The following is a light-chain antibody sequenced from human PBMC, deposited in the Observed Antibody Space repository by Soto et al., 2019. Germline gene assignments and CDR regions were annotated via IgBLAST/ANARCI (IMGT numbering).Light chain of an antibody. J-gene: IGKJ1*01. CDR3: QQRYSWLRA. CDR2: GAS. V-gene: IGKV3-11*01. Sequence: EIVVTQSPATLSLSPGERATLSCRASQSVSSNLAWYQHKPGQVPRLLIYGASNRATGIPARFSGSGSGTDFTLTISSLEPEDFAVYYCQQRYSWLRAFGQGTKVDI. CDR1: QSVSSN.